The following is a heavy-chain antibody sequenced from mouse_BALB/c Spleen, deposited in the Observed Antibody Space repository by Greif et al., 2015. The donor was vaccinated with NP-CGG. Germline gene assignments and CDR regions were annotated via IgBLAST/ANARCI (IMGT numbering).Heavy chain of an antibody. CDR3: AKLLRLWFAC. CDR2: IDPSDSYT. CDR1: GYTFTSYW. J-gene: IGHJ3*01. V-gene: IGHV1-69*02. D-gene: IGHD1-2*01. Sequence: VQLQQSGAELVKPGASVKLSCKAFGYTFTSYWMHWVKQRPGQGLEWIGEIDPSDSYTNYNQKFKGKATLTVDKSSSAAFIQLRSLTSRGSAIYYCAKLLRLWFACWGQGTLVTVSA.